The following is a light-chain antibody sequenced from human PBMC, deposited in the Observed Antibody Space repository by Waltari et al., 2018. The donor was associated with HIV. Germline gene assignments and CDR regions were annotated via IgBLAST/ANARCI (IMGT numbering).Light chain of an antibody. Sequence: DLQLTQFPSTLSASAGDRVTITCRASQTLFNCLNWYQQKPGKAPQLLIYDAFSVQPGVPARFSGSAAGTDFTLTRSSLQREDFATYYCQQSYSVPLTFGPGTEVDIK. CDR2: DAF. CDR3: QQSYSVPLT. J-gene: IGKJ3*01. V-gene: IGKV1-39*01. CDR1: QTLFNC.